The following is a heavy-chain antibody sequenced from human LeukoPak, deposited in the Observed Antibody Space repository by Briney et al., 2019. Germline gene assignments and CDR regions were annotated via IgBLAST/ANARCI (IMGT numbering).Heavy chain of an antibody. V-gene: IGHV3-9*01. J-gene: IGHJ4*02. CDR2: IIWNSNTI. CDR3: AKGSTDTAMAHFDY. CDR1: GFTFGDYA. Sequence: GGSLRLSCAASGFTFGDYAMHWVRQVPGKGPEWVAGIIWNSNTIGYADPVKGRFTISRDNAKNSLYLQMNSLRAEDTALYYCAKGSTDTAMAHFDYWGQGTLVTVSS. D-gene: IGHD5-18*01.